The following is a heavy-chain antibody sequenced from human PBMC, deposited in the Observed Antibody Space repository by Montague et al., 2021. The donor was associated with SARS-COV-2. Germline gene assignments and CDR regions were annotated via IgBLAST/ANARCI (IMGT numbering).Heavy chain of an antibody. CDR1: GYSISSGYY. V-gene: IGHV4-38-2*01. Sequence: SETLSLTCSVSGYSISSGYYWGWIRQPPGKGLEWIGNIYHSGGTYYSPSLKSRVTVSVDTPKNQFSLKLSSVTAADTAVYYCAGSLSGNQERGDYWGHGTLVTVSS. CDR2: IYHSGGT. J-gene: IGHJ4*01. D-gene: IGHD1-26*01. CDR3: AGSLSGNQERGDY.